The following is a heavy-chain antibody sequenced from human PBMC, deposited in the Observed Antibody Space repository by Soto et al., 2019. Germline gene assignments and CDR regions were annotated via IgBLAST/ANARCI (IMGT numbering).Heavy chain of an antibody. CDR2: IIPIFGTT. CDR3: ARGISGRLWWHDALDL. Sequence: QVQLVQSGAEVKKPGSSVKVSCKASEGTFSSYAVSWVRQAPGQGLEWMGGIIPIFGTTKYAQKFQGRVTVTADKSTSPGYMGLSGLRSADTAVYYCARGISGRLWWHDALDLWGQGTMVTVSS. CDR1: EGTFSSYA. D-gene: IGHD2-21*01. V-gene: IGHV1-69*14. J-gene: IGHJ3*01.